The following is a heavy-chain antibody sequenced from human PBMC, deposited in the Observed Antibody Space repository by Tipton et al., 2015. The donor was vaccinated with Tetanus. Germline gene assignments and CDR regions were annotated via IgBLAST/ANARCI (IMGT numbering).Heavy chain of an antibody. CDR2: VYNSGTT. J-gene: IGHJ4*02. Sequence: TLSLTCTVSGGSVNSGGYYWTWIRLHPRKGLEYIGYVYNSGTTYYKPSLERRVTISIDISTNQFSLSLTSVTAADMALYYCAREVYNGGFYSGVDSWGQGTLVTVSS. D-gene: IGHD2-21*01. CDR3: AREVYNGGFYSGVDS. V-gene: IGHV4-31*03. CDR1: GGSVNSGGYY.